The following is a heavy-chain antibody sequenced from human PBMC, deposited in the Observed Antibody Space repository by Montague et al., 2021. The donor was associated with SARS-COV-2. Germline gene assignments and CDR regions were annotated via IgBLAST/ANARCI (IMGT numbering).Heavy chain of an antibody. Sequence: SLRLSCAASGFTFRSYVMHWVRRPPGKGLEWMAVIWYDESKEYYGDSVKGRFIISRDTSKNILFLQMSSLRAEDTAVYYCARGRKLSSGWTGYYYGLDVWGPGTTVTVSS. D-gene: IGHD6-19*01. CDR1: GFTFRSYV. J-gene: IGHJ6*02. CDR3: ARGRKLSSGWTGYYYGLDV. V-gene: IGHV3-33*01. CDR2: IWYDESKE.